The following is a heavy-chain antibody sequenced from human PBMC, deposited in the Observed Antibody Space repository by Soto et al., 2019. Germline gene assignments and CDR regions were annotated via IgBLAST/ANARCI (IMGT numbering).Heavy chain of an antibody. D-gene: IGHD1-26*01. Sequence: QVQLQESGPRLVEASQTLSLTCTVSNASITSSGYYWSWVRQPPGKRLEWIGYLYHSGSTFYSPSLQSRLTMSVDTSKNQFSLTLRSVTAADTAVYHCARMSGTYYVPDYWGQGTLVTVSS. J-gene: IGHJ4*02. CDR1: NASITSSGYY. CDR2: LYHSGST. CDR3: ARMSGTYYVPDY. V-gene: IGHV4-31*03.